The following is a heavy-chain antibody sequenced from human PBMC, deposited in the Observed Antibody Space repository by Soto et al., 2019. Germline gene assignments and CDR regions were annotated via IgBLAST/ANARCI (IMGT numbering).Heavy chain of an antibody. CDR3: ARDPVYGDYWGYFFDY. CDR2: INPTSAGT. Sequence: QVQLVQSGAEVKKPGASVKVSCKTSGYTFAAYYIHWIRQAPGQGLEWIGWINPTSAGTVYAQNFQDRVTMTRDTSISTAYMELRRLNSDDTAVYYCARDPVYGDYWGYFFDYWGQGTPVTVSS. V-gene: IGHV1-2*02. D-gene: IGHD4-17*01. CDR1: GYTFAAYY. J-gene: IGHJ4*02.